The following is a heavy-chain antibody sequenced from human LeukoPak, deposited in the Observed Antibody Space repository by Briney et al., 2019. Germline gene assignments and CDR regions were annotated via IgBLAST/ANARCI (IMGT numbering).Heavy chain of an antibody. CDR1: GFTFSSYE. CDR2: ISSSGTTI. D-gene: IGHD5-24*01. V-gene: IGHV3-48*03. J-gene: IGHJ4*02. Sequence: GSLRLSCAASGFTFSSYEMNWVRQAPGKGLEWVSYISSSGTTIYYADSVKGRFTISRDNAKNSLYLQMNSLRVEDTAVYYCARDPSQRPVEMTKSDYWGQGTLVTVSS. CDR3: ARDPSQRPVEMTKSDY.